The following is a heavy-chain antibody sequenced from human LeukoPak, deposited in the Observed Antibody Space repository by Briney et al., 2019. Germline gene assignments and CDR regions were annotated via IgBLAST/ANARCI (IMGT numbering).Heavy chain of an antibody. CDR1: LFTLSSYA. CDR3: AKEMKPWMHFDY. J-gene: IGHJ4*02. Sequence: PGGTLSLSRAASLFTLSSYAMHWVRQAPAKGLEGVAVISTAIKEKNYDVNNKHYADSVKGRFTISRDNSKNTLYLQMNSLRAEDTAVYYCAKEMKPWMHFDYWGQGTLVSVSS. D-gene: IGHD5-12*01. CDR2: ISTAIKEKNYDVNNK. V-gene: IGHV3-30*18.